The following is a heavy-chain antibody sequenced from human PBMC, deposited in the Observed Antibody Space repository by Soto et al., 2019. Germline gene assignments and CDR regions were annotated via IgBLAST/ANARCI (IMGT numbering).Heavy chain of an antibody. J-gene: IGHJ6*02. CDR1: GFTFSSYG. Sequence: QVQLVESGGGVVQPGRSLRLSCAASGFTFSSYGMHWVRQAPGKGLEWVAVIWYDGSNKYYADSVKGRFTISRDNSNNTLYLQMNSLRAEDTAVYYCARDGSNSPDALYYYGMDVWGQGTTVTVSS. D-gene: IGHD7-27*01. CDR3: ARDGSNSPDALYYYGMDV. V-gene: IGHV3-33*01. CDR2: IWYDGSNK.